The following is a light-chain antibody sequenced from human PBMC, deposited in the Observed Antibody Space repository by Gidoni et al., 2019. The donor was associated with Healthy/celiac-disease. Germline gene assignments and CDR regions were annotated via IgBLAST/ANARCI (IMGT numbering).Light chain of an antibody. V-gene: IGLV1-40*01. CDR3: QSYDSSLSGSHVV. J-gene: IGLJ2*01. CDR1: SSNIGAGYD. CDR2: GTS. Sequence: PGQRVTISCTGSSSNIGAGYDVHWYQQLPGTAPKLLIYGTSNRPSGVPDRFSGSKSGTSASLAITGLQAEDEADYYCQSYDSSLSGSHVVFGGGTKLTVL.